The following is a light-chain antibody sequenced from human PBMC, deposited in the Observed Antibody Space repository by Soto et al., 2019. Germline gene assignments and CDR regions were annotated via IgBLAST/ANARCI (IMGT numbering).Light chain of an antibody. Sequence: DIQMTQSPSSLSGSAGDRVTITCRASQSISGYLNWYQQKPGKAPKVLMYGTSILQTGISSRFSGRGSGTDFTLTINSLQPEDFATYYCQQSYNTPWTFGQGTKVEIK. V-gene: IGKV1-39*01. J-gene: IGKJ1*01. CDR3: QQSYNTPWT. CDR1: QSISGY. CDR2: GTS.